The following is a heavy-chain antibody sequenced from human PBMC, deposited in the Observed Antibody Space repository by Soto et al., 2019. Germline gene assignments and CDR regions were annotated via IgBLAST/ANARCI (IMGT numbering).Heavy chain of an antibody. V-gene: IGHV1-2*04. CDR1: GYTFTGYY. J-gene: IGHJ4*02. Sequence: ASVKVSCKASGYTFTGYYMHWVRQAPGQGLEWMGWINPNSGGTNYAQKFQGWVTMTRDTSISTAYMELSRLRSDDTAVYYCARAYYSDSSGYYDFDYWGQGTLVTVSS. CDR3: ARAYYSDSSGYYDFDY. D-gene: IGHD3-22*01. CDR2: INPNSGGT.